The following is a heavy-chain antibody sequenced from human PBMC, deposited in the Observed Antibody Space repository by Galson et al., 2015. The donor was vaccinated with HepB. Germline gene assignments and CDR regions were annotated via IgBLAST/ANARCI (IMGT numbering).Heavy chain of an antibody. CDR1: GFTFSRYA. V-gene: IGHV3-23*01. D-gene: IGHD3-10*01. J-gene: IGHJ4*02. Sequence: SLRLSCAASGFTFSRYAMSWVRQAPGKGLEWVSGISGSGGSTYYAGSVKGRFTIFRDNSKNTLYLQMNSLRAQDTAVYYCAKVDGVLGELLYYYFDYWGQGTLVTVSS. CDR3: AKVDGVLGELLYYYFDY. CDR2: ISGSGGST.